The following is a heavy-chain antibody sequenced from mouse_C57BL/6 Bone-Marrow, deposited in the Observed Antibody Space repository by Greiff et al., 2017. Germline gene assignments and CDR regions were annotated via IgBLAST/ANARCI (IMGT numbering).Heavy chain of an antibody. CDR3: ASTVVAPFAY. J-gene: IGHJ3*01. CDR1: GFTFSDYG. CDR2: ISSGSSTI. Sequence: VQLKESGGGLVKPGGSLKLSCAASGFTFSDYGMHWVRQAPEKGLEWVAYISSGSSTIYYADTVKGRFTISRDNAKNTLFLQMTSLRSEDTAMYYCASTVVAPFAYWGQGTLVTVSA. D-gene: IGHD1-1*01. V-gene: IGHV5-17*01.